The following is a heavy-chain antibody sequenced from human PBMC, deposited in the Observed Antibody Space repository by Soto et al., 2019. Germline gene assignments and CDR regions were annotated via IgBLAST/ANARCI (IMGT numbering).Heavy chain of an antibody. V-gene: IGHV1-69*06. CDR3: ARAPPIVGTTHWFDP. Sequence: GASVKVSCKASGGTFSTYAISWVRQAPGQGLEWMGGIIPMYGTANYAQKFQGRVTITADKSTNTAYMELSSRRAEDTAVYYCARAPPIVGTTHWFDPWGQGTLVTVSS. CDR1: GGTFSTYA. CDR2: IIPMYGTA. D-gene: IGHD1-26*01. J-gene: IGHJ5*02.